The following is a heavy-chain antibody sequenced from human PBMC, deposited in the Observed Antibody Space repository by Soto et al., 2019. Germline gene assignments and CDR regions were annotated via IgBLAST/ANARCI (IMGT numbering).Heavy chain of an antibody. CDR2: FDAEDGET. J-gene: IGHJ4*02. V-gene: IGHV1-24*01. CDR3: VYYYDSSGYYYFDY. Sequence: APVKVSCKVSGYTLTELSMHSLRQAPRKGVEWVGGFDAEDGETIYAQKFQGRVTMTEDTSTDTAYMELSSLRSEDTAVYYCVYYYDSSGYYYFDYWGQGTLVTVSS. CDR1: GYTLTELS. D-gene: IGHD3-22*01.